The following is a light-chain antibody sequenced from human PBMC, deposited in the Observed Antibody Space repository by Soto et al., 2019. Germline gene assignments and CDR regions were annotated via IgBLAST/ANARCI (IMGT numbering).Light chain of an antibody. CDR3: MQSTHLPLT. J-gene: IGKJ4*01. V-gene: IGKV2-30*01. CDR2: KVS. Sequence: DVVMTQSPLSLPVTLGQPASISCRSSQSLVYIYGNTYLNWFQQRPGQSPRRLIYKVSSRDSGVPDRFSGSGSGTDFTLRISRVEAEDVGVYYCMQSTHLPLTFGGGTKVEIK. CDR1: QSLVYIYGNTY.